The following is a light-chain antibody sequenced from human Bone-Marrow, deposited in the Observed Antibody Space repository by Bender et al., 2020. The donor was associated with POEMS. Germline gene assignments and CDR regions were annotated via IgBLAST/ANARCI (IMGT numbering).Light chain of an antibody. CDR3: QAWDSSIVV. J-gene: IGLJ2*01. Sequence: QSVLTQAPSASGTPGQTVTISCSGSSSNIGRDHVYWYQHLPGTAPKLLIYRNKYRPSGVPDRFSGSKSGNTASLTISGLQAEDEADYYCQAWDSSIVVFGGGTKLTVL. V-gene: IGLV1-47*01. CDR1: SSNIGRDH. CDR2: RNK.